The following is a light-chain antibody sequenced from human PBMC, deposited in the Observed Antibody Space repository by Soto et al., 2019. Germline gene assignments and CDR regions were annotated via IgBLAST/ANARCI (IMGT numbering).Light chain of an antibody. CDR1: SSDVGGYNY. J-gene: IGLJ1*01. Sequence: QSVLAQPASVSGSPGQSITISCTGTSSDVGGYNYVSWYQHHPGKAPKLMIFDVSNRPSGFSNRFSGSKSGNTASLTISGLQPEDEADYYCSSYTTSNTRQIVFGTGTKVTVL. CDR2: DVS. CDR3: SSYTTSNTRQIV. V-gene: IGLV2-14*03.